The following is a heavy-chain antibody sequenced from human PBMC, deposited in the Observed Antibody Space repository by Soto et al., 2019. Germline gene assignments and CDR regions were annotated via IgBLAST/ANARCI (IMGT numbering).Heavy chain of an antibody. V-gene: IGHV4-59*01. Sequence: PSETLSLTCTVSGGSISPFYWSWVRQPPGKGLEWIGYLYYSGNTHYNPSLKSRVTISVDASKNQVPLRLTSVTAADTAVYYCARVGGVAARTFDYWGQGTVVTVSS. J-gene: IGHJ4*02. CDR2: LYYSGNT. CDR3: ARVGGVAARTFDY. D-gene: IGHD2-15*01. CDR1: GGSISPFY.